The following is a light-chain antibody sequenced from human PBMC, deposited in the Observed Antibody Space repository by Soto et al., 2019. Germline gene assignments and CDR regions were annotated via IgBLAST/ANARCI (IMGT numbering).Light chain of an antibody. J-gene: IGLJ3*02. CDR1: SSNIGARYD. V-gene: IGLV1-40*01. CDR3: QSYDISLTGWV. Sequence: QSVLTQPPSVSGAPGQTVTISCTGSSSNIGARYDVHWYRQLPGTAPKLLIYRDSNRPSGVPDRFSGSKSGTSASLAISGLHALAEADYYCQSYDISLTGWVFGGGTNLTVL. CDR2: RDS.